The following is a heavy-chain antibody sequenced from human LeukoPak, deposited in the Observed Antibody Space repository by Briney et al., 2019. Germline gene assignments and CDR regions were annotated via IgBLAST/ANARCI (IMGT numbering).Heavy chain of an antibody. D-gene: IGHD3-10*01. Sequence: SGTLSLTCAVSGGSISSNNWWTWVRQPPGEGLEWIGEIYHLGTTNYNPSLKSRVTLSVDKSKNQFSLKLTSVTAADTAVYYCARGRIRGAPDYWGQGTLVTVSS. CDR1: GGSISSNNW. J-gene: IGHJ4*02. V-gene: IGHV4-4*02. CDR2: IYHLGTT. CDR3: ARGRIRGAPDY.